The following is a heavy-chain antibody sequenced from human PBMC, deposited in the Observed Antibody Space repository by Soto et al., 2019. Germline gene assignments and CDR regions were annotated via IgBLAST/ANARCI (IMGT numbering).Heavy chain of an antibody. Sequence: QVQLQQWGAGLLKPSETLSLTCAVYGGSFSGYYWSWIRQPPGKGLEWIGEINHSGSTNYNPSLKSRVTISVDTSKNQFSLKLSSVTAADTAVYYCARVVAEVAAARFDYWGQGTLVTVSS. J-gene: IGHJ4*02. V-gene: IGHV4-34*01. CDR2: INHSGST. D-gene: IGHD6-13*01. CDR3: ARVVAEVAAARFDY. CDR1: GGSFSGYY.